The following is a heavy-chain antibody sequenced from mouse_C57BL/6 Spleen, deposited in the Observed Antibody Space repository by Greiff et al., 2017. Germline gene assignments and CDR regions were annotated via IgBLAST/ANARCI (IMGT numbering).Heavy chain of an antibody. CDR3: AREETGTY. Sequence: VQLQQSGAELMKPGASVKLSWKATGYTFTGFWVEWVKPRPGHGLEWIGEVLPGSGSTNYNEKFKGKATFTADTSSNTAYMQLSSLTTEDSAIYYCAREETGTYWGQGTLVTVSA. CDR1: GYTFTGFW. CDR2: VLPGSGST. V-gene: IGHV1-9*01. J-gene: IGHJ3*01.